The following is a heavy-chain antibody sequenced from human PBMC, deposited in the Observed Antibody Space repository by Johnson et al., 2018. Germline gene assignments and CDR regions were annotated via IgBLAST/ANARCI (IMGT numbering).Heavy chain of an antibody. CDR3: AKGGYCGSSICSAYYYYYMDV. CDR2: ISGSGNST. V-gene: IGHV3-23*04. CDR1: GFTFSNYA. J-gene: IGHJ6*03. Sequence: VQLVESGGGLVQPGGSLRLSCAASGFTFSNYAMTWVRQAPGKGLEWVSGISGSGNSTYYADSVKGRFTISRDNSKNTLYLQMNSLRAEDTAVYYCAKGGYCGSSICSAYYYYYMDVWGKGTTVTVSS. D-gene: IGHD2-2*01.